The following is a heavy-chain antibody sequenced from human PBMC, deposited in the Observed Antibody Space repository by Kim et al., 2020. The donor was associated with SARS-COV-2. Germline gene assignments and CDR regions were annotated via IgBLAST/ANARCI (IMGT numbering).Heavy chain of an antibody. V-gene: IGHV3-30*18. CDR2: ISYDGSNK. Sequence: GGSLRLSCAASGFTFSSYGMHWVRQAPGKGLEWVSVISYDGSNKYYADSVKGRFTISRDNSKNTLYLQMNSLRAEDTAVYYCAKAETWIQLWSTGGFDYWGQGPLVTVSS. D-gene: IGHD5-18*01. CDR3: AKAETWIQLWSTGGFDY. J-gene: IGHJ4*02. CDR1: GFTFSSYG.